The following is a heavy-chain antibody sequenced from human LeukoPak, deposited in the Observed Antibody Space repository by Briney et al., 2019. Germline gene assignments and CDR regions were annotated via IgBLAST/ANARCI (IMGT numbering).Heavy chain of an antibody. CDR2: IYYSGST. CDR3: ARHEGGVPDWYFDL. CDR1: GGSISSYY. V-gene: IGHV4-59*01. J-gene: IGHJ2*01. D-gene: IGHD1-26*01. Sequence: SETLSLTCTVSGGSISSYYWSWIRQPPGKGLEWIGYIYYSGSTNYNPSLKSRVTTSVDTSKNQFSLKLSSVTAADTAVYYCARHEGGVPDWYFDLWGRGTLVTVSS.